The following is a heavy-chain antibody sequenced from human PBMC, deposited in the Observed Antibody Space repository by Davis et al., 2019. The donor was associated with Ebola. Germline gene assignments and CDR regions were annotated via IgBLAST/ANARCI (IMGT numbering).Heavy chain of an antibody. D-gene: IGHD6-19*01. Sequence: SGTLSLTCSVSGVSISYYYWTWLRQPPGGGLEWIGYAYLSGSTKSNPSLESRITTSLDTSKKQFSLKLSSVTAADTAVYYCARHGVAVAGTFLVWFDPWGQGTLVTVSS. CDR1: GVSISYYY. V-gene: IGHV4-59*08. J-gene: IGHJ5*02. CDR2: AYLSGST. CDR3: ARHGVAVAGTFLVWFDP.